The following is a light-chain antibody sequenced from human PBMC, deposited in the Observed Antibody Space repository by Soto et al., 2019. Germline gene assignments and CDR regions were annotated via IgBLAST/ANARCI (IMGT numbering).Light chain of an antibody. J-gene: IGKJ2*01. CDR1: QRISSY. CDR3: LQTYSPPLT. CDR2: VAS. Sequence: DIQLTQSPSSLSASIGDRVSITCRASQRISSYLSWYQQKSGGVPKLLIYVASNRESGVPSRFSGTGSGTDFTLTINGLQPEDFATCYCLQTYSPPLTFGRGTKVDIK. V-gene: IGKV1-39*01.